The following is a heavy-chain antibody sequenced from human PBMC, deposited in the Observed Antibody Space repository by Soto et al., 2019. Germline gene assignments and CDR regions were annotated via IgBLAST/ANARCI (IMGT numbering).Heavy chain of an antibody. V-gene: IGHV3-33*01. CDR1: GFTVSNYG. CDR3: ARGDAWTDEAFDI. CDR2: IWYDGNNK. J-gene: IGHJ3*02. D-gene: IGHD5-12*01. Sequence: QVQLVESGGGVVQPGGSLRLSCAASGFTVSNYGMHWVRQAPGKGLEWVAVIWYDGNNKSYRDSVKGRFTISRDNSKKTVDLQMSSLRGEDTAVYYCARGDAWTDEAFDIWGQGTMVTVSS.